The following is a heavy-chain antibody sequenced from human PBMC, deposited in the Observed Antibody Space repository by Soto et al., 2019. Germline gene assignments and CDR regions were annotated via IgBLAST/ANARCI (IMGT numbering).Heavy chain of an antibody. CDR3: AGATTYSNYVGGYYYYYGMDV. D-gene: IGHD4-4*01. CDR2: IIPIFGTA. V-gene: IGHV1-69*12. Sequence: QVQLVQSGAEVKKPGSSVKVSCKASGGTFSSYAISWVRQAPGQGLEWMGGIIPIFGTANYAQKFQGRVTITADDSTSTAYMGRSSLRSEDTAVYYWAGATTYSNYVGGYYYYYGMDVWGQGTTVTVSS. J-gene: IGHJ6*02. CDR1: GGTFSSYA.